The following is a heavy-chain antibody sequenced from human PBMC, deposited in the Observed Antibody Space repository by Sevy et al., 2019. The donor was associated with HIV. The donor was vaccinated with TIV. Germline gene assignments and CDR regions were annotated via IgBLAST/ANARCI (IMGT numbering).Heavy chain of an antibody. V-gene: IGHV1-2*02. D-gene: IGHD4-17*01. CDR2: INPNSGGT. J-gene: IGHJ4*02. CDR3: ASDSDGDSTSPVSFDY. CDR1: GYTFIGYY. Sequence: ASVKVSCKASGYTFIGYYMHWVRQAPGQGLEWMGWINPNSGGTNYAQKFQGRVTMTRDTSISTAYMELSRLRSDDTAVYYCASDSDGDSTSPVSFDYWGQGTLVTVSS.